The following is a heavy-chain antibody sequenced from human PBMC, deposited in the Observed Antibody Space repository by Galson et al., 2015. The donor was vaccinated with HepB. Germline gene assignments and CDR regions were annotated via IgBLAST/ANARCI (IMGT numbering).Heavy chain of an antibody. D-gene: IGHD3-3*01. J-gene: IGHJ5*02. V-gene: IGHV4-39*01. CDR3: ARQDPQKHYDFWSGHPVITWFDP. CDR1: GDSIGGRNYY. Sequence: ETLSLTCTVSGDSIGGRNYYWGWIRQPPGKGLEWIGSIYYSGSTFFNPSLKSRLTISVDTSKNQFSLNLSSVTAADTAVYYCARQDPQKHYDFWSGHPVITWFDPWGQGTLVTVSS. CDR2: IYYSGST.